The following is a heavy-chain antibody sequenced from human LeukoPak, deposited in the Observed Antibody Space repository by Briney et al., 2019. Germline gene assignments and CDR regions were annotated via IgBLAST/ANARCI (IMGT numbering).Heavy chain of an antibody. CDR3: ARDAGYDFWSGYYYYYGMDV. J-gene: IGHJ6*02. CDR1: GFTFSSYW. Sequence: GGSLRLSCAASGFTFSSYWMSWVRQAPGKGLEWVADIKQDGSEKYYVDSVKGRFTISRDNAKNSLYLQMNSLRAEDTAVYYCARDAGYDFWSGYYYYYGMDVWGQGTTVTVSS. D-gene: IGHD3-3*01. V-gene: IGHV3-7*01. CDR2: IKQDGSEK.